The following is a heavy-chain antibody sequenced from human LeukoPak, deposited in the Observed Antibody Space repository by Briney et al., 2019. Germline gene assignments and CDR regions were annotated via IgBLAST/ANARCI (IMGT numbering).Heavy chain of an antibody. CDR2: INPNSGGT. CDR1: GYTFSTYA. D-gene: IGHD6-19*01. J-gene: IGHJ4*02. CDR3: ARDRGSGWAIDY. Sequence: ASVKVSCTAGGYTFSTYAIIWVRQAPGQGLEWMGWINPNSGGTNYAQKFQGWVTMTRDTSISTAYMELSRLRSDDTAVYYCARDRGSGWAIDYWGQGTLVTVSS. V-gene: IGHV1-2*04.